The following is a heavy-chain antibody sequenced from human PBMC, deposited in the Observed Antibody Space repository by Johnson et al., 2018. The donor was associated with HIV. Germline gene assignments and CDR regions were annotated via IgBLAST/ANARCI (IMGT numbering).Heavy chain of an antibody. D-gene: IGHD5-24*01. CDR2: IKHDGSEK. Sequence: VQLVESGGGLVQPGGSLRLSCAASGFTFSSSWMSWVRQAPGKGLAWVANIKHDGSEKYYGDSVKGRFSVSRDNSKNSLYLQMNSLRDEDTAMYYCAKDLGDGYNFAGVFDIWGQGTMVTVSS. V-gene: IGHV3-7*01. CDR3: AKDLGDGYNFAGVFDI. J-gene: IGHJ3*02. CDR1: GFTFSSSW.